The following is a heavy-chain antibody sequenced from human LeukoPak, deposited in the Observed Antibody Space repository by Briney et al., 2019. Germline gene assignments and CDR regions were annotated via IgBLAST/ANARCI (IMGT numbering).Heavy chain of an antibody. D-gene: IGHD2-21*02. J-gene: IGHJ4*02. CDR3: ARGRTAKTPFDY. Sequence: GGSLRLSCAASGFTFSSYEMNWVRQAPGKGLEWVSYISNSGNTIYYADSVKGRFTISRDNAKNSLYLQMNSLRAEDTAVYYCARGRTAKTPFDYWGQGTLVTVTS. CDR1: GFTFSSYE. V-gene: IGHV3-48*03. CDR2: ISNSGNTI.